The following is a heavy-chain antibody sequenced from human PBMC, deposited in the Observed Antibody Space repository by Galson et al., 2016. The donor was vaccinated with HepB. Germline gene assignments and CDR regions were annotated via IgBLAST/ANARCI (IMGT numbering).Heavy chain of an antibody. CDR1: GGSITGNGHY. CDR2: IYYSGST. CDR3: ARDPGGYSSNWQRYWFDP. D-gene: IGHD6-13*01. V-gene: IGHV4-31*03. Sequence: TLSLTCTVSGGSITGNGHYWSWIRQHPGKGLEWIGYIYYSGSTYYNPSLRSRVTISVDTSKSQFSLNLRSVTAADTAVYYCARDPGGYSSNWQRYWFDPWGQGTLVTVSS. J-gene: IGHJ5*02.